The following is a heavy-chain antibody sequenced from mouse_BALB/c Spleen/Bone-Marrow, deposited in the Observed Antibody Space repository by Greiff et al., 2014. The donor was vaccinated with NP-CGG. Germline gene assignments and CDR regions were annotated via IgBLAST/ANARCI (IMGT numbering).Heavy chain of an antibody. D-gene: IGHD4-1*01. CDR3: ARWEYYAMDY. Sequence: VHLKQSGAELVKPGASVKLSCTASGFNTKDTYMHWVKQRPEQGLEWIGRIDPANGNTKYDPKFQGKATITADTSSNTAYLQLSSLTSEDTAVYYCARWEYYAMDYWGQGTSVTVSS. J-gene: IGHJ4*01. V-gene: IGHV14-3*02. CDR1: GFNTKDTY. CDR2: IDPANGNT.